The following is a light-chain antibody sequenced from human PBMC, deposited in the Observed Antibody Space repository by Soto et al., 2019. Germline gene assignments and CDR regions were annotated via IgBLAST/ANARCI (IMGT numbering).Light chain of an antibody. Sequence: ANQMTQSPSSLSASLGDTVTINCRASQPIRSSLVWYQQKSGRAPNLLISDASSLHSGVPSRFSGSGFGTHFNLTISGIQSEDFGTYYCLQDATYPWTFGQGTRVDVK. J-gene: IGKJ1*01. V-gene: IGKV1-6*01. CDR1: QPIRSS. CDR3: LQDATYPWT. CDR2: DAS.